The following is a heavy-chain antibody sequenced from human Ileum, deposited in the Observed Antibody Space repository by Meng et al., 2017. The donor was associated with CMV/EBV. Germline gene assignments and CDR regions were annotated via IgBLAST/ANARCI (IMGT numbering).Heavy chain of an antibody. J-gene: IGHJ4*02. V-gene: IGHV4-4*07. CDR3: ARGPGASTREGFDY. D-gene: IGHD1-26*01. CDR1: GVSINNYY. Sequence: QVQLQESGPGLVKPSETLSITCTVSGVSINNYYWSWIRQSDGKGLEWIGRFYSSDTYNYHPSLNSQVTMSLDTSKNQFSLNLRSVTAADTAIYYCARGPGASTREGFDYWGLGTLVTVSS. CDR2: FYSSDTY.